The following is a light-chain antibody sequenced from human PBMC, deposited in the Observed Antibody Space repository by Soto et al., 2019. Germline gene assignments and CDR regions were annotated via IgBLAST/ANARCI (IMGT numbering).Light chain of an antibody. Sequence: IQLTQSPSSLSASVGDRVTITCRASQGISSDLAWYQQKPGKAPKLLIYSASTLQNGVPSRFSGSGSGKDFTLPISGLQPEDFATYYCRQLNSYPVSFGQGTRRESK. J-gene: IGKJ5*01. CDR1: QGISSD. V-gene: IGKV1-9*01. CDR2: SAS. CDR3: RQLNSYPVS.